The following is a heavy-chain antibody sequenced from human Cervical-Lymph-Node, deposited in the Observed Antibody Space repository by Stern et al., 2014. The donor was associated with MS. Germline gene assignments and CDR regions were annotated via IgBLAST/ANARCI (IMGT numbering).Heavy chain of an antibody. V-gene: IGHV3-21*01. CDR3: ARATVVRGPFDS. D-gene: IGHD3-10*01. Sequence: VQLVESGGGLVKPGGSLRLSCAASGFTFNTYTLNWVRQAPGKGLEWVACISSKNSYIYYADSVKGRFTVSRDNAKNSLFLQMNSLRAEDTAVYYCARATVVRGPFDSWGQGTLVTVAS. CDR1: GFTFNTYT. CDR2: ISSKNSYI. J-gene: IGHJ4*02.